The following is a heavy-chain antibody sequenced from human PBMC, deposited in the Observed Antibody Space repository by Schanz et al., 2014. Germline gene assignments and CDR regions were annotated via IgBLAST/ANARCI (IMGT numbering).Heavy chain of an antibody. CDR2: ISSSGSYI. CDR1: GFDFNSYS. Sequence: EVQLLESGGGLVQPGGSLRLSCEASGFDFNSYSMSWVRQAPGKGLEWVSSISSSGSYIHYADSVKGRFTISRDRFQNTLYLRMSSLRAEDTAVYYCARPRFDYGEVDYWGQGTLVTVSS. D-gene: IGHD4-17*01. CDR3: ARPRFDYGEVDY. J-gene: IGHJ4*02. V-gene: IGHV3-21*01.